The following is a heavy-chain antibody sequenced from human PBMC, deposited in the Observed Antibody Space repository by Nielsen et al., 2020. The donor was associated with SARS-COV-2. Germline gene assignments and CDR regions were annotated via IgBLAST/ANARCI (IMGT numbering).Heavy chain of an antibody. D-gene: IGHD1-26*01. Sequence: SETLSLTCTVSGGSIINSNSYWGWIRQPPGKGLEWVGSIYYSGETYYNPSLQSRVTISVDTSKNHFSLELSSVTAADTAVCYCARQREGEHYLYGMDVWGQGTTVTVSS. CDR3: ARQREGEHYLYGMDV. V-gene: IGHV4-39*01. CDR1: GGSIINSNSY. CDR2: IYYSGET. J-gene: IGHJ6*02.